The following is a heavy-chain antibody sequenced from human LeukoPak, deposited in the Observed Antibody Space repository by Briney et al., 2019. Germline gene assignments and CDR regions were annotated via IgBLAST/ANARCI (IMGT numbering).Heavy chain of an antibody. V-gene: IGHV4-31*03. D-gene: IGHD5-18*01. Sequence: SETLSLTCTVSGGSISSGGYYWSWIRQHPGKGLEWIGYIYYSGSAYYNPSLKSRVTISVDTSKNQFSVKLSAVTAADTAVYFCARLFGYSYGSFDSWGQGTLVTVSS. J-gene: IGHJ4*02. CDR2: IYYSGSA. CDR3: ARLFGYSYGSFDS. CDR1: GGSISSGGYY.